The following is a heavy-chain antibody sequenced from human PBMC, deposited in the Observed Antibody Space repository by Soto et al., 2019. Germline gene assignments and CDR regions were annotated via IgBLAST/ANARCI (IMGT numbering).Heavy chain of an antibody. D-gene: IGHD7-27*01. J-gene: IGHJ3*02. CDR3: ARDKANWGSLADAFDI. V-gene: IGHV3-21*01. Sequence: GGSLRLSCAASGFTFSSYSMNWVRQAPGKGLEWVSSISSSSSSYIYYADSVKGRFTISRDNAKNSLYLQMNSLRAEDTAVYYCARDKANWGSLADAFDIWGQGTMVTVSS. CDR2: ISSSSSSYI. CDR1: GFTFSSYS.